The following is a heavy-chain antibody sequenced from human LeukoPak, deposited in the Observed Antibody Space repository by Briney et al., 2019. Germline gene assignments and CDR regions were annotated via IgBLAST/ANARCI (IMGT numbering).Heavy chain of an antibody. Sequence: GGSLRLSCAASGFTFSSYWMSWVRQAPGKGLERVANINQDGSEKYYVDSVKGRFTVSRDNAKKSLYLQMNSLRVEDTAVYYCARDDSTGYHYFDCWGQGTLLTVSS. J-gene: IGHJ4*02. D-gene: IGHD3-22*01. V-gene: IGHV3-7*01. CDR1: GFTFSSYW. CDR3: ARDDSTGYHYFDC. CDR2: INQDGSEK.